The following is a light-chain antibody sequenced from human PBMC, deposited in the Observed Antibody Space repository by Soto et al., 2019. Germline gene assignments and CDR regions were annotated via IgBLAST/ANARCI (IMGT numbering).Light chain of an antibody. J-gene: IGKJ5*01. Sequence: EIVLTQSPGTLSLSPGETATLSCRASQTVNSDYLAWFQQRPGQAPRLLIFATSRRATDIPDRFSGSGSGTDFTLTISRLEPEDFAVYYCQQYGGSITFGQGTRLEIK. CDR2: ATS. V-gene: IGKV3-20*01. CDR3: QQYGGSIT. CDR1: QTVNSDY.